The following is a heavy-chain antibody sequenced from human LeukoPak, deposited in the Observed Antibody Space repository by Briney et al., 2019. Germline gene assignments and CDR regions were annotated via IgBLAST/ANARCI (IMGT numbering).Heavy chain of an antibody. D-gene: IGHD6-13*01. V-gene: IGHV3-7*04. CDR3: ARGTIAAAGYYYFDY. J-gene: IGHJ4*02. CDR1: GFTLSSYW. CDR2: IKQDGSEK. Sequence: GGSLRLSCAASGFTLSSYWMSGVRQAPGKGLEWLANIKQDGSEKYYVDSVKGRFTISRDNAKNSMYLQMNGRRAEDTAVYYCARGTIAAAGYYYFDYWGQGTQVTVSS.